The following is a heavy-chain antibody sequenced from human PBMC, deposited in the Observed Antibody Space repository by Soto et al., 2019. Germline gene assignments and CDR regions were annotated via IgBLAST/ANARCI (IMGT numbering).Heavy chain of an antibody. CDR3: ARDSSFSFDY. J-gene: IGHJ4*02. V-gene: IGHV3-21*01. Sequence: GGSLRLSCAASGFTFINYNMKWVRQAPGKGLEWVSFISSGSSYIYYTDSVKGRFTISRDNAKNSLYLQMNSLRAEDTAVYYCARDSSFSFDYWGQGTLVTVSS. CDR1: GFTFINYN. CDR2: ISSGSSYI. D-gene: IGHD6-13*01.